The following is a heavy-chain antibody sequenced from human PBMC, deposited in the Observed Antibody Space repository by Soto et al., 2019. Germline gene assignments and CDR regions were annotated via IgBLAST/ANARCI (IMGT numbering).Heavy chain of an antibody. J-gene: IGHJ1*01. CDR1: GFTFSSYC. D-gene: IGHD2-15*01. CDR3: ARDRVSIVVVVAATREYFQH. V-gene: IGHV3-7*01. Sequence: EVQLVESGGGLVQPGGSLRLSCAASGFTFSSYCMSWVRQAPGKGLELVANIKQDGSEKYYVDSVKGRFTISRDNAKNSLYLQMNSLRAEDTAVYYCARDRVSIVVVVAATREYFQHWGQGTLVTVSS. CDR2: IKQDGSEK.